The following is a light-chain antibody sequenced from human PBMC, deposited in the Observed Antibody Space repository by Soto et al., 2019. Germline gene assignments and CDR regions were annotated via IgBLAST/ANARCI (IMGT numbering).Light chain of an antibody. V-gene: IGKV1-39*01. CDR2: AAS. CDR3: QQSYSTPRT. J-gene: IGKJ1*01. Sequence: IQMTQSPSSLSASVGGRVTITCRASQSISSYLNWYQQKPGKAPKLMIYAASSLQSGVPSRFSGSGSGTDFTLTISSLQPEDVATYYCQQSYSTPRTFGQGTKVDIK. CDR1: QSISSY.